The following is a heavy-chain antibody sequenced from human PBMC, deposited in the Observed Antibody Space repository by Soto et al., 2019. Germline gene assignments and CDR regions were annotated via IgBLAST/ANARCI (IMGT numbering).Heavy chain of an antibody. V-gene: IGHV4-59*01. D-gene: IGHD1-26*01. CDR1: AGSITSYY. CDR3: EGRGSGNYY. Sequence: QVQLQESGPGLVKPSETLSLTCTVSAGSITSYYWTWIRQPPGKGLEWIGYIFYTGSSDYNPSLKSRVTMSIDRSKNQFFLKLASVTAADTAVYYCEGRGSGNYYWGQGTLVTVSS. J-gene: IGHJ4*02. CDR2: IFYTGSS.